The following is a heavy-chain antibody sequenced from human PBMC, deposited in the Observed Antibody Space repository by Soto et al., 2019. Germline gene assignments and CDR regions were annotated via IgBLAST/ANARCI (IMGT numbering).Heavy chain of an antibody. J-gene: IGHJ4*02. CDR2: IRSSSSTI. Sequence: EVQLVESGGGLVQPGGSLRLSCAASGFTFRSYSMNWVRQAPGKGLEWVSYIRSSSSTIYYADSVKSRFTISRDNAKHSLYLQMNSLRAEDTAVYYCARDLNCGLVAYWGQATRVTVPS. D-gene: IGHD1-1*01. CDR3: ARDLNCGLVAY. V-gene: IGHV3-48*01. CDR1: GFTFRSYS.